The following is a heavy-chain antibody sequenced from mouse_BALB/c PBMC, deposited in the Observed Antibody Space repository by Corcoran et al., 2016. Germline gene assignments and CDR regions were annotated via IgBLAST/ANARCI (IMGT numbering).Heavy chain of an antibody. CDR1: GYSFTGYY. Sequence: LVKTGASVKISCKASGYSFTGYYMHWVKQSHGKSLEWIGYISCYNGATSYNQKFKGKATFTVDTSSSTAYMQFNSLTSEDSAVYYCARSALYDHAGFDYWGQGTTVTVSS. J-gene: IGHJ2*01. V-gene: IGHV1S34*01. D-gene: IGHD2-4*01. CDR3: ARSALYDHAGFDY. CDR2: ISCYNGAT.